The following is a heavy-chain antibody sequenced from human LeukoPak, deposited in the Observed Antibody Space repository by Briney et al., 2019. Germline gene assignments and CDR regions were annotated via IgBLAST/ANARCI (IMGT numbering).Heavy chain of an antibody. CDR2: ISGSGGST. CDR3: AKDRWCSGGSCYWYYFDY. V-gene: IGHV3-23*01. D-gene: IGHD2-15*01. CDR1: GFTFSSYA. Sequence: GGSLRLSCAASGFTFSSYAMSWVRQAPGKGLEWVSAISGSGGSTYYADSVKGRFTISRDNSKNTLYLQMNSLRAEDTAVYYCAKDRWCSGGSCYWYYFDYWGQGTLVTVSS. J-gene: IGHJ4*02.